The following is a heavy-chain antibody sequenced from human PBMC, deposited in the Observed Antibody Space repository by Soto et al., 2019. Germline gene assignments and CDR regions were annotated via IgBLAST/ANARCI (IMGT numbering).Heavy chain of an antibody. D-gene: IGHD2-15*01. Sequence: ASLKVSCSTSGYTFTSYHIPWVRQAPGQGLEWMGIINPSGGSTSYAQKFQGRVTMSRDTSTITVYMELSSVRSEDTAVYYCARDRKYGSGGSCPPVAFDSWGQGTMVTVSS. CDR3: ARDRKYGSGGSCPPVAFDS. J-gene: IGHJ3*02. V-gene: IGHV1-46*03. CDR1: GYTFTSYH. CDR2: INPSGGST.